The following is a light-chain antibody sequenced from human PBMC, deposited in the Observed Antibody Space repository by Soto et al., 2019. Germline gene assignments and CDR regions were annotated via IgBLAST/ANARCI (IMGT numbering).Light chain of an antibody. CDR2: GVG. J-gene: IGLJ3*02. V-gene: IGLV2-14*01. Sequence: QSALTQPASVSGSPGQSITISCTGTSSDVGGYDYVSWYQQFPGKAPKLMIFGVGNRPSGVSNRFSGSKSGNTASLTISGLQAEDEADYYCSSYTSSSTPVFGGGTKLTVL. CDR1: SSDVGGYDY. CDR3: SSYTSSSTPV.